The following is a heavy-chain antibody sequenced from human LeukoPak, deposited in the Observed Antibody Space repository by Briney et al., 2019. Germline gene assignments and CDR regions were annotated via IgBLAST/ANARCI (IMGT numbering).Heavy chain of an antibody. Sequence: GGSLRLSCAASGFIFDDYAMHWVRQAPGKGLEWVSGINWNSDSIGYADSVKGRFTISRDNAKNSLYLQMNSLRAEDTALYYCAKSSDILTGYSPVDYWGQGTLVTVSS. CDR1: GFIFDDYA. D-gene: IGHD3-9*01. J-gene: IGHJ4*02. CDR2: INWNSDSI. CDR3: AKSSDILTGYSPVDY. V-gene: IGHV3-9*01.